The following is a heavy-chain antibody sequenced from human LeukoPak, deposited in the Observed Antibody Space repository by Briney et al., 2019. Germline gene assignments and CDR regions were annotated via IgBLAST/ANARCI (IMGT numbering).Heavy chain of an antibody. D-gene: IGHD6-19*01. CDR1: GGSISGGKW. CDR3: AREDSSGWYAGGALDY. J-gene: IGHJ4*02. CDR2: ISHSGNP. Sequence: SETLSLTCAVSGGSISGGKWWSWVRQPPGKGLEWIGEISHSGNPNYNPSLKSRLTISVDKAKNQFSLKLSSVTAADTAVYYCAREDSSGWYAGGALDYWGQGTLVTVSS. V-gene: IGHV4-4*02.